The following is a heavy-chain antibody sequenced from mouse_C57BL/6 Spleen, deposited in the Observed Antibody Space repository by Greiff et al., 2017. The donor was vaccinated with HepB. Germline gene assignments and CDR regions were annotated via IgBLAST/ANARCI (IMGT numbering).Heavy chain of an antibody. CDR3: ARNLDYDYDYYYAMDY. J-gene: IGHJ4*01. Sequence: QVQLQQSGPGLVQPSQSLSITCTVSGFSLTSYGVHWVRQSPGKGLEWLGVIWSGGSTDYNAAFISRLSISKDNSKSQVFFKMNSLQADDTAIYYCARNLDYDYDYYYAMDYWGQGTSVTVSS. CDR2: IWSGGST. CDR1: GFSLTSYG. V-gene: IGHV2-2*01. D-gene: IGHD2-4*01.